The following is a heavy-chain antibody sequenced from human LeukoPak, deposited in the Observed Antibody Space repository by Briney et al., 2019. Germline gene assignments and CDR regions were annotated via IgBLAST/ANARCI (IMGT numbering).Heavy chain of an antibody. CDR1: GFTFSSYW. D-gene: IGHD4-17*01. J-gene: IGHJ4*02. CDR3: ARADDYGDSCGDY. Sequence: GGSLRLSCAASGFTFSSYWMSWVRQAPGKGLEWVSSISSSSSYIYYADSVKGRFTISRDNAKNSLYLQMNSLRAEDTAVYYCARADDYGDSCGDYWGQGTLVTVSS. V-gene: IGHV3-21*01. CDR2: ISSSSSYI.